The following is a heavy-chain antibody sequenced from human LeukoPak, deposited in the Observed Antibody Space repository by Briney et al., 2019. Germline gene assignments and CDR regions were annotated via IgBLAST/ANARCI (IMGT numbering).Heavy chain of an antibody. CDR1: GYIFTSYG. CDR2: ISAYNGNT. D-gene: IGHD3-22*01. J-gene: IGHJ5*02. CDR3: ARETHYYDSSGYYSNWFDP. V-gene: IGHV1-18*01. Sequence: ASVKVSCKASGYIFTSYGISWVRQAPGQGLEWMGWISAYNGNTNYAQKLQGRVTMTTDTSTSTAYMELRSLRSDDTAVYYCARETHYYDSSGYYSNWFDPWGQGTLVTVSA.